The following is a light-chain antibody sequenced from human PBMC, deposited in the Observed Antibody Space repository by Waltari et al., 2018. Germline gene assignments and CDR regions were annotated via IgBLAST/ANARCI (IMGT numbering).Light chain of an antibody. V-gene: IGKV1-33*01. CDR1: QDISNY. Sequence: DIQMTQSPSSLSASVGDRVTITCQASQDISNYLTWYQQKPGKAPKLLNYDASNLETGVPSRFSGSGSGTDFTFTISSLQPEDIATYYCQQYDNLPSFGQGTKLEIK. J-gene: IGKJ2*01. CDR2: DAS. CDR3: QQYDNLPS.